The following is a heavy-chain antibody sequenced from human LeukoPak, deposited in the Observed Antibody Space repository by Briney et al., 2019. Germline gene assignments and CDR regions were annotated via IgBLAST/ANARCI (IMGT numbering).Heavy chain of an antibody. CDR2: INSDESIT. D-gene: IGHD4-11*01. J-gene: IGHJ4*02. V-gene: IGHV3-74*01. CDR1: GFTFSSSW. Sequence: QPGGSLRLSCAASGFTFSSSWMYWVRQAPGKGLVSVSSINSDESITTYADSVKGRFTISRDNAKNALYLQMNSLRAEDTAVYYCARGLVPGFLDYWGQGTPVTVSS. CDR3: ARGLVPGFLDY.